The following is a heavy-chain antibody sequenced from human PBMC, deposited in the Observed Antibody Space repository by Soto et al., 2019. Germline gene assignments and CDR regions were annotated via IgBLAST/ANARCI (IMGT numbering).Heavy chain of an antibody. Sequence: PGGSLRLSCAASGFTFSSYAMTWVLQAPGKGLEWVSVISGGGGNTYYADSVKGRFTISRDNSKNTLFLQMNSLRAEDTAVYYCAKEHSGGGWSFDYWGQGTLVTVSS. J-gene: IGHJ4*02. V-gene: IGHV3-23*01. CDR2: ISGGGGNT. CDR3: AKEHSGGGWSFDY. CDR1: GFTFSSYA. D-gene: IGHD6-19*01.